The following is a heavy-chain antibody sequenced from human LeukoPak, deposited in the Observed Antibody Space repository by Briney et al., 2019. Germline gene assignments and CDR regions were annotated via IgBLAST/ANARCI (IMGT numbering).Heavy chain of an antibody. D-gene: IGHD6-19*01. V-gene: IGHV1-24*01. J-gene: IGHJ4*02. Sequence: ASVKVSCKVSGYTLTELSMHWVRQAPGKGLEWMGGFDPEDGETIYAQKFQGRATMTEDTSTDTAYMELSSLRSEDTAVYYCAREGGIAVAPELWGQGTLVTVSS. CDR3: AREGGIAVAPEL. CDR2: FDPEDGET. CDR1: GYTLTELS.